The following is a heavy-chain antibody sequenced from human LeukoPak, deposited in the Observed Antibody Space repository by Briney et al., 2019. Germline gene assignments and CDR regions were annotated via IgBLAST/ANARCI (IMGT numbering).Heavy chain of an antibody. CDR2: IYHSGST. CDR1: GGSISSSNW. V-gene: IGHV4-4*02. CDR3: ASRPGIAAAGTGPYYYYGMDV. Sequence: SETLSLTCAVSGGSISSSNWWSWVRQPPGKGLEWIGEIYHSGSTNYNPSLKSRVTISVDKSKNQFSLKLSSVTAADTAVYHCASRPGIAAAGTGPYYYYGMDVWGQGTTVTVSS. D-gene: IGHD6-13*01. J-gene: IGHJ6*02.